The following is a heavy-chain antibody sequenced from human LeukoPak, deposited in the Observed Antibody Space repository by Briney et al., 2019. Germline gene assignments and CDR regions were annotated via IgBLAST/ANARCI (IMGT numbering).Heavy chain of an antibody. CDR1: GFTFSSYS. CDR2: ISSSSSYI. CDR3: ARDPSAAGKYYYYYYMDV. D-gene: IGHD1-14*01. J-gene: IGHJ6*03. V-gene: IGHV3-21*01. Sequence: GGSLRLSCAASGFTFSSYSMNWVRQAPGKGLEWVSSISSSSSYIYYADSVKGRFTISRDNAKNSLYLQMNSLRAEDMAVYYCARDPSAAGKYYYYYYMDVWGKGTTVTVSS.